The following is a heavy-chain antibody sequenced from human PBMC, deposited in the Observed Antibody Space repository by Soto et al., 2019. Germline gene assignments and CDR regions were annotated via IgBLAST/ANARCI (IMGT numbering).Heavy chain of an antibody. D-gene: IGHD6-19*01. V-gene: IGHV4-34*01. CDR1: GGSFSGYY. CDR3: ARDPYSGWEHDAFDI. J-gene: IGHJ3*02. CDR2: INHSGST. Sequence: QVQLQQWGAGLLKPSETLSLTCAVYGGSFSGYYWSWIRQPPGKGLEWIGEINHSGSTNYNPSLKSRVTISVDTSKHQFSLKLSSVTAADTAVYYCARDPYSGWEHDAFDIWGQGTMVTVSS.